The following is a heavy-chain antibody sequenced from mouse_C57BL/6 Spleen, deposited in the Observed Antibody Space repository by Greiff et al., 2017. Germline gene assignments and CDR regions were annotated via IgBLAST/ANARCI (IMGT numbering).Heavy chain of an antibody. D-gene: IGHD3-2*02. V-gene: IGHV1-69*01. Sequence: QVQLQQPGAELVMPGASVKLSCKASGYTFTSYWMHWVKQRPGQGLEWIGEINPSDSYTNYNQQFKGKSTLTVDKSSSTAYMQLSSLTSEDSAVYYCARGGSGDVKAYWGQGTLVTVSA. J-gene: IGHJ3*01. CDR1: GYTFTSYW. CDR2: INPSDSYT. CDR3: ARGGSGDVKAY.